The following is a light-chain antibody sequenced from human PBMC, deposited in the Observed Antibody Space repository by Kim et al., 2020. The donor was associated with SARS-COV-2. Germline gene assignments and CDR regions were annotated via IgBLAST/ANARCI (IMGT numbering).Light chain of an antibody. CDR3: QSFDNTNPLWV. J-gene: IGLJ3*02. V-gene: IGLV6-57*04. CDR2: EDD. CDR1: SGSIASNY. Sequence: LTQPHSVSESPGKTVTISCTRSSGSIASNYVQWYQQRPGSAPTILIYEDDRRPSGVPDRFSGSIDTSSNSASLSVFGVEAEDEADYYCQSFDNTNPLWVFGGGTQLTVL.